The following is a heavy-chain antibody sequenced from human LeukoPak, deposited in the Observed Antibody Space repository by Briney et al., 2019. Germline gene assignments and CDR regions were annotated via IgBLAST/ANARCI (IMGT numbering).Heavy chain of an antibody. D-gene: IGHD2-21*02. J-gene: IGHJ4*02. CDR3: ARSYCGGDCLIDY. CDR1: GYTFTGNY. CDR2: INPNSGGT. V-gene: IGHV1-2*02. Sequence: ASVKLSCKASGYTFTGNYMHWVRQAPGQRLEWMGWINPNSGGTNYAQTCQGRVTMTRATSISTAYMELSRLRSDDTAVYCCARSYCGGDCLIDYWGQGNLVTVSS.